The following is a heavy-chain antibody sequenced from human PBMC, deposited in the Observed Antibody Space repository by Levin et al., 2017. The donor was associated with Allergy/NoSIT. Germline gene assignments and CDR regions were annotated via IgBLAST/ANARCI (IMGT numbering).Heavy chain of an antibody. CDR3: TRSEIVATIFSWAPTQ. V-gene: IGHV4-39*01. CDR1: GGSISSSSYY. Sequence: GSLRLSCTVSGGSISSSSYYWGWIRQPPGKGLEWIGSIYYTGRTNYNPSLKSRVTISVDTSKNQFSLKLSSVTAADPSVYYWTRSEIVATIFSWAPTQWGHGTLVTVSS. J-gene: IGHJ4*01. CDR2: IYYTGRT. D-gene: IGHD5-12*01.